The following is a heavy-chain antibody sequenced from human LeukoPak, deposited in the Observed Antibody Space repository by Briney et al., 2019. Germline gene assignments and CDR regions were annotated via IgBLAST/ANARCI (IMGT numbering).Heavy chain of an antibody. Sequence: PGESLKISCKGSGYSFTSYWIGWVRQMPGKGLEWMGIIYPGDSDTRYSPSFQGQVTISADKSISTAYLQWSSLKASDTAMYYCARHPPGQWLANNWFDPWGQGTLVTVSS. J-gene: IGHJ5*02. V-gene: IGHV5-51*01. CDR3: ARHPPGQWLANNWFDP. CDR1: GYSFTSYW. CDR2: IYPGDSDT. D-gene: IGHD6-19*01.